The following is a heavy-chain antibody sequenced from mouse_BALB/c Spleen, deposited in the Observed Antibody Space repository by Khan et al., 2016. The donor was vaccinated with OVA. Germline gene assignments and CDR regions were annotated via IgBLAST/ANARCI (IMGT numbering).Heavy chain of an antibody. Sequence: EVQLVESGPGLVKPSQSLSLTCTVTGYSITSGYGWNWIRQFPGNKLEWMGYISYSGSTNYNPSLKSRISITRDTSKNQFFLQLNSVTTKDTATYYCSRTARINYWGQGTTLTVSS. D-gene: IGHD1-2*01. J-gene: IGHJ2*01. CDR2: ISYSGST. V-gene: IGHV3-2*02. CDR1: GYSITSGYG. CDR3: SRTARINY.